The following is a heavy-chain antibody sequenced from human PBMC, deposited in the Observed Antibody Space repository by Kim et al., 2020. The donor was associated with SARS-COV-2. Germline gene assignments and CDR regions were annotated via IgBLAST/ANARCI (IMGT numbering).Heavy chain of an antibody. V-gene: IGHV3-9*01. CDR2: ISWNSGSI. J-gene: IGHJ5*02. D-gene: IGHD6-19*01. CDR3: AKGDSSGWDEDVNWFEP. CDR1: GFTFDDYA. Sequence: GGSLRLSCAASGFTFDDYAMHWVRQAPGKGLEWVSGISWNSGSIGYADSVKGRFTISRDNAKNSLYLQMNSLRAEDTALYYCAKGDSSGWDEDVNWFEP.